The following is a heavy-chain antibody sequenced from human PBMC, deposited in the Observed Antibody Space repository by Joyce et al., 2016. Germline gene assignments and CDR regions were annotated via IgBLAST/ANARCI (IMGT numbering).Heavy chain of an antibody. J-gene: IGHJ5*02. Sequence: EVQLVESGGGLVQPGGSLRLSCAASGFSFSGYWIHWVRQAPGKGIVWVSRINTDGSSTRFAESVKGRFTISRDNAKNTLYLQMNSLRAEDTAVYYCVRGISARPGGPNWFDPWGQGTLVTVSS. V-gene: IGHV3-74*01. CDR1: GFSFSGYW. CDR2: INTDGSST. CDR3: VRGISARPGGPNWFDP. D-gene: IGHD6-6*01.